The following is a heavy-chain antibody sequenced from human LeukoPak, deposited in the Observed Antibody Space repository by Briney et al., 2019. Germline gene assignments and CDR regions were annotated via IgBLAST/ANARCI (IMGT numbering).Heavy chain of an antibody. Sequence: SETLSLTCAVYGYSISSGYYGGWIRQPPGKGPEWIGCVFHTGSSYYNPSLKSRVTISVDTSKNQFSLEVSSVTAADTAIYYCARGIPTIGHEYWGPGNLVTVSS. V-gene: IGHV4-38-2*01. CDR3: ARGIPTIGHEY. D-gene: IGHD4/OR15-4a*01. J-gene: IGHJ4*02. CDR1: GYSISSGYY. CDR2: VFHTGSS.